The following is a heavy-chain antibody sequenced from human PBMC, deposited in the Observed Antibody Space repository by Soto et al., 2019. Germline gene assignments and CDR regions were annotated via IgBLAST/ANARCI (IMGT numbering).Heavy chain of an antibody. J-gene: IGHJ4*02. CDR1: GGTFSSYT. CDR2: IIPILGIA. CDR3: ATEYCSSTTCYRDY. V-gene: IGHV1-69*02. D-gene: IGHD2-2*02. Sequence: QVQLVQSGAEVKKPGSSVKVSCKASGGTFSSYTISWVRQAPGQGLEWMGRIIPILGIANYAQKFQGRVTITADKSTSTAYMERSSLRSEDTAVYYCATEYCSSTTCYRDYWGQGTLGTVSS.